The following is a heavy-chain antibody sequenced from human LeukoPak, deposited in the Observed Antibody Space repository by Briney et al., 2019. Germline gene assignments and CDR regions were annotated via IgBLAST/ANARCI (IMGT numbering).Heavy chain of an antibody. D-gene: IGHD1-7*01. J-gene: IGHJ4*02. CDR1: GGSISSYY. CDR3: AKEGKTRNWNYYQAKAVD. Sequence: SETLSLTCTVSGGSISSYYWSWIRQPPGKGLEWVGYIYYSGSTNYNPSLKSRVTISVDTSKNQFSLKLSSVTAADTAVYYRAKEGKTRNWNYYQAKAVDWGQGTLVTVSS. CDR2: IYYSGST. V-gene: IGHV4-59*01.